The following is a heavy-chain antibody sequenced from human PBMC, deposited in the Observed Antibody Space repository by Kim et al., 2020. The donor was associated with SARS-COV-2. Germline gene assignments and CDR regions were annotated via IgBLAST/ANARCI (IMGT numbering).Heavy chain of an antibody. D-gene: IGHD5-18*01. J-gene: IGHJ3*02. CDR2: IKGSGGYT. CDR1: GFTFDNYA. Sequence: GGSLRLSCAASGFTFDNYAMNWVRQAPGKGLEWVSFIKGSGGYTFYADSVKGRFTITRDNSKNTLYLQMNNLRAEDTAVYYCAKCGSSYGYDAFDIWGQGTVVTVSS. V-gene: IGHV3-23*01. CDR3: AKCGSSYGYDAFDI.